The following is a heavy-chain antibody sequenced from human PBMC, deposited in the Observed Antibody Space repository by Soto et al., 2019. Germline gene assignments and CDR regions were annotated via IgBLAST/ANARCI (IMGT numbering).Heavy chain of an antibody. CDR1: GGSFSGYY. CDR3: ARASLYRSRVDI. V-gene: IGHV4-34*01. CDR2: INHSGST. J-gene: IGHJ3*02. D-gene: IGHD3-16*02. Sequence: SETLSLTCAVYGGSFSGYYWSWIRQPPGKGLEWIGEINHSGSTNYNPSLKSRVTISVDTSKNQFSLKLSSVTAADTAVYYCARASLYRSRVDIWGQGTMVTVSS.